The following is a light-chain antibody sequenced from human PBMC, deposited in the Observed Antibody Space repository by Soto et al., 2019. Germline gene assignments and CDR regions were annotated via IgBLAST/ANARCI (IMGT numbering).Light chain of an antibody. Sequence: EIVLTQSPATLSLSPGERATLSCRASQSVGSYLAWYQQKPGQAPRLVIYDASDRASGAPARFSGSGSGTDFTLTISSLEPEDFATYYCQQRSNRPPFTFGQGTKVDIK. J-gene: IGKJ2*01. CDR1: QSVGSY. CDR2: DAS. CDR3: QQRSNRPPFT. V-gene: IGKV3-11*01.